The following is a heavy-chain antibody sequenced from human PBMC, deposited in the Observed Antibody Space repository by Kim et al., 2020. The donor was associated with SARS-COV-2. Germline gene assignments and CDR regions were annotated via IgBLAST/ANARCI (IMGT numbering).Heavy chain of an antibody. D-gene: IGHD6-6*01. CDR3: ARRQLVGYYYYYGMDV. V-gene: IGHV3-48*03. Sequence: SVKGRFTISRDNAKNSLYLQMNSLRAEDTAVYYCARRQLVGYYYYYGMDVWGQGTTVTVSS. J-gene: IGHJ6*02.